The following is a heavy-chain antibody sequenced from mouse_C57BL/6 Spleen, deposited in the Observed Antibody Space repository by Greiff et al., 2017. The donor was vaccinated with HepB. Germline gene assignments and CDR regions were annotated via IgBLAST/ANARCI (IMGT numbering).Heavy chain of an antibody. CDR2: INPSNGGT. Sequence: QVQLKQSGTELVKPGASVKLSCKASGYTFTSYWMHWVKQRPGQGLEWIGNINPSNGGTNYNEKFKSKATLTVDKSSSTAYMQLSSLTSEDSAVYNCARPHYGSSPFAYWGQGTLVTVSA. D-gene: IGHD1-1*01. CDR3: ARPHYGSSPFAY. CDR1: GYTFTSYW. J-gene: IGHJ3*01. V-gene: IGHV1-53*01.